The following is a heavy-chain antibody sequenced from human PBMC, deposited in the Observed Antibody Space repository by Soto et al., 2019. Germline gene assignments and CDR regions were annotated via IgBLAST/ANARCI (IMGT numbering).Heavy chain of an antibody. D-gene: IGHD2-21*02. Sequence: PSATLSLTCAVYGGSFSGYYWRWLSQPPGRGLEWIGEINNSGSSNYNPSRKRGVTISVDTSKNQFSLKLSSVTAADTAVYYCARVVVVTADGMDVWGQGTTVTVS. V-gene: IGHV4-34*01. J-gene: IGHJ6*02. CDR1: GGSFSGYY. CDR2: INNSGSS. CDR3: ARVVVVTADGMDV.